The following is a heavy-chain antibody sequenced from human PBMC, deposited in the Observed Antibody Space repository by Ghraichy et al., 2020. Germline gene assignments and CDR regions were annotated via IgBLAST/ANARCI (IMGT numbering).Heavy chain of an antibody. CDR3: AHDHYGGNSHGY. D-gene: IGHD4-23*01. CDR2: INHSGST. Sequence: SETLSLTCAVYGGSFSGYYWSWIRQPPGKGLEWIGEINHSGSTNYNPSLKSRVTISVDTSKNQFSLKLSSVTAADTAAYYCAHDHYGGNSHGYWGQGTLVTVSS. V-gene: IGHV4-34*01. J-gene: IGHJ4*02. CDR1: GGSFSGYY.